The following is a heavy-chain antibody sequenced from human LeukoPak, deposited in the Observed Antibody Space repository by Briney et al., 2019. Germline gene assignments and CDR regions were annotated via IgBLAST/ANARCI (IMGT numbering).Heavy chain of an antibody. V-gene: IGHV3-23*01. CDR1: GFSFDECA. Sequence: GSLRLSCAASGFSFDECAMHWVRQAPGKGLEWVSAISGSGGSTYYADSVKGRFTISRDNSKNTLYLQMNSLRAEDTAVYYCAKTPTYYYDSSGYYGTYYFDYWGQGTLVTVSS. CDR3: AKTPTYYYDSSGYYGTYYFDY. D-gene: IGHD3-22*01. CDR2: ISGSGGST. J-gene: IGHJ4*02.